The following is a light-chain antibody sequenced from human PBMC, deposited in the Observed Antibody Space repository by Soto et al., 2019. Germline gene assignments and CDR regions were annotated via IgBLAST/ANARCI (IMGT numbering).Light chain of an antibody. Sequence: QSVLTQPPSASGTPGQRVTISCSGSNSNIGRNTVNWYQQFPGAAPNLLIHGDNERPSGVPDRFSGCRSGSSASLAISGLQSEDEADYYCAAWDESPNVPVFGGGTKLTVL. CDR3: AAWDESPNVPV. V-gene: IGLV1-44*01. J-gene: IGLJ3*02. CDR2: GDN. CDR1: NSNIGRNT.